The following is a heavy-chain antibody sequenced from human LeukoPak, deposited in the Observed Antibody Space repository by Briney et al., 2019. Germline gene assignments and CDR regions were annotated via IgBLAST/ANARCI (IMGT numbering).Heavy chain of an antibody. Sequence: SETLSLTCAVYGGSFSGYYWSWIRQPPGKGLEWIGEINHSGSTNYNPSLKSRVTISVDTSKKQFSLKLSSVTAADTALYYCARDQRSGYSGYDYYYYYYYMDVWGKGTTVTVSS. D-gene: IGHD5-12*01. V-gene: IGHV4-34*01. CDR1: GGSFSGYY. CDR3: ARDQRSGYSGYDYYYYYYYMDV. J-gene: IGHJ6*03. CDR2: INHSGST.